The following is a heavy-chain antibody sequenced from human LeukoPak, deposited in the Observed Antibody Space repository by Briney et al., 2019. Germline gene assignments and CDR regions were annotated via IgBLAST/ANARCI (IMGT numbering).Heavy chain of an antibody. CDR1: GGSISSYY. CDR3: ARYDFWSGYPYYFDY. CDR2: IYYSGST. Sequence: SETLSLTCTVSGGSISSYYWSWIRQPPGKGLEWIGYIYYSGSTNYNPSLKSRVTISVDTSKNQFSLKLSSVTAADTAVYYCARYDFWSGYPYYFDYWGQGTLVTVSS. J-gene: IGHJ4*02. V-gene: IGHV4-59*01. D-gene: IGHD3-3*01.